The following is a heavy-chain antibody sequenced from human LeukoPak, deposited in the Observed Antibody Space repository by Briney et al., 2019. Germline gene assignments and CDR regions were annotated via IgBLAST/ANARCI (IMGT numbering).Heavy chain of an antibody. Sequence: PGGSLRLSCAASGFTFDDYGMSWVRQAPGKGLEWVSGINWNGGSTGYADSVKGRFTISRDNAKNSLYLQMNSLRAEDTALYYCARGGHSSSGWYVYAFDIWGQGTMVTVSS. CDR2: INWNGGST. D-gene: IGHD6-19*01. CDR3: ARGGHSSSGWYVYAFDI. J-gene: IGHJ3*02. CDR1: GFTFDDYG. V-gene: IGHV3-20*04.